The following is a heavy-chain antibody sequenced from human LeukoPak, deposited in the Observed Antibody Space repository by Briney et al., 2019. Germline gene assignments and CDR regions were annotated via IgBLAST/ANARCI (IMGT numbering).Heavy chain of an antibody. CDR2: INSDGSST. CDR1: GFTFSSYW. Sequence: GGSLRLSCAASGFTFSSYWMHWVRQAPGKGLVWVSRINSDGSSTSYADSVKGRFAISRDNAKNSLYLQMNSLRAEDTAVYYCARDANYYDSSGYSGLDYFDYWGQGTLVTVSS. D-gene: IGHD3-22*01. CDR3: ARDANYYDSSGYSGLDYFDY. J-gene: IGHJ4*02. V-gene: IGHV3-74*01.